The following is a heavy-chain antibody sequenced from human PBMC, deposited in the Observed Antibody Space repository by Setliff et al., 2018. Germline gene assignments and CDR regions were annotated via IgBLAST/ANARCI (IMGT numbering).Heavy chain of an antibody. CDR1: GYTFTNYG. V-gene: IGHV1-18*01. CDR3: ARFGGSCSSSSCYASDL. Sequence: ASVKVSCKASGYTFTNYGFHWVRQAPGQGLEWMAMIITSTGKTSYAQRFQGRVTVTTDTYTGTGYMELRSPRSDDTAMYFCARFGGSCSSSSCYASDLWGQGTMGTVSS. CDR2: IITSTGKT. D-gene: IGHD2-2*01. J-gene: IGHJ3*01.